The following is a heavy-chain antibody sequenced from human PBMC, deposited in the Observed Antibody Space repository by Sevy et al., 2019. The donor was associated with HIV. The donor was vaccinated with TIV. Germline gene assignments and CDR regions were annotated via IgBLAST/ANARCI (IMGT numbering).Heavy chain of an antibody. D-gene: IGHD6-19*01. V-gene: IGHV4-38-2*02. CDR1: GYSISSGYY. J-gene: IGHJ6*03. CDR3: ARDLGSGWPDYYYYYMDV. CDR2: IYYSGST. Sequence: SETLSLTCAVSGYSISSGYYWGWIRQPPGKGLEWIGSIYYSGSTYYNPSLKSRVTISVDTSKNQFSLKLSSVTAADTDVYYCARDLGSGWPDYYYYYMDVWGKGTTVTVSS.